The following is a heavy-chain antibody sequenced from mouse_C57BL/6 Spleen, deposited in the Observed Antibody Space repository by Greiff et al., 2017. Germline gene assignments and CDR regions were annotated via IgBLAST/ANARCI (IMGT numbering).Heavy chain of an antibody. CDR3: ARRYSNLYAMDY. V-gene: IGHV1-54*01. CDR1: GYAFTNYL. J-gene: IGHJ4*01. CDR2: INPGSGGT. Sequence: VKLQQSGAELVRPGTSVKVSCKASGYAFTNYLIEWVKPRPGQGLELIGVINPGSGGTNYKDKFKGKATLTADKSSTPAYMQLSSLTSEDSAAYFCARRYSNLYAMDYWGQGTSVTVSS. D-gene: IGHD2-5*01.